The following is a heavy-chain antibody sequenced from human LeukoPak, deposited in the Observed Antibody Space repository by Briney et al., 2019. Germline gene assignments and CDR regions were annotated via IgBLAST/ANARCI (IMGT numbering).Heavy chain of an antibody. V-gene: IGHV3-15*01. CDR2: IKSKTDGGAT. CDR1: GFTFSSYS. Sequence: GGSLRLSCAASGFTFSSYSMNWVRQAPGKGLEWVGRIKSKTDGGATDYAAPVKGRFTISRDDSKNTLYLQMNSLKTEDTAVYYCTTQGHYYYDSSGYSDWGQGTLVTVSS. J-gene: IGHJ4*02. CDR3: TTQGHYYYDSSGYSD. D-gene: IGHD3-22*01.